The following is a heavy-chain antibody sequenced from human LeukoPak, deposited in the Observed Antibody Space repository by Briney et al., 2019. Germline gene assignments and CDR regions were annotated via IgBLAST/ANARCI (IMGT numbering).Heavy chain of an antibody. Sequence: PSETLSLTCTVSGGSISSYYWSWIRQPPGKGLEWIGYIYYSGSTNYNPSLKSRVTISVDTSKNQFSLKLSSVTAADTAVYYCARRDNTYYYDSSGYYLLDAFDIWGQGTMVTVSS. D-gene: IGHD3-22*01. V-gene: IGHV4-59*01. CDR3: ARRDNTYYYDSSGYYLLDAFDI. CDR1: GGSISSYY. J-gene: IGHJ3*02. CDR2: IYYSGST.